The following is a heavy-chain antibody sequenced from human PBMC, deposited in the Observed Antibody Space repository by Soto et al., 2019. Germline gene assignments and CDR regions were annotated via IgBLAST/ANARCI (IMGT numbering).Heavy chain of an antibody. CDR2: IYYSGST. J-gene: IGHJ5*02. CDR1: GGSISSYY. V-gene: IGHV4-59*01. D-gene: IGHD3-10*01. Sequence: PSETLSLTCTVSGGSISSYYLSWIRQPPGKGLEWIGYIYYSGSTNYNPSLKSRVTISVDTSKNQFSLKLSSVTAADTAVYYCARLGAIITMVRGGNWFDPWGQGTLVTVSS. CDR3: ARLGAIITMVRGGNWFDP.